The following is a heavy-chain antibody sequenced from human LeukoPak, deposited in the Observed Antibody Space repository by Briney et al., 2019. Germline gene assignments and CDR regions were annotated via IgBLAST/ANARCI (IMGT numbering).Heavy chain of an antibody. CDR2: IYYSGST. V-gene: IGHV4-59*01. CDR1: GGSISSYY. Sequence: SETLSLTCTVSGGSISSYYWSWIRQPPGKGLEWIGYIYYSGSTNYNPSLKSRVTISVDTSKNQFSLKLSSVTAADTAVYYCARGGLGGSGSYYNYYYYGMDVWGQGTTVTVSS. CDR3: ARGGLGGSGSYYNYYYYGMDV. D-gene: IGHD3-10*01. J-gene: IGHJ6*02.